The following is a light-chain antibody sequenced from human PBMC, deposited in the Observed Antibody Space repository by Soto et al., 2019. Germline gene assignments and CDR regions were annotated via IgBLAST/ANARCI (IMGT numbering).Light chain of an antibody. Sequence: EIVMTQSPATLSVSPGGRATLSCRASQSVSDNLAWYQQKPGQPPRLLIYSASTRATGIPARFSGSGSGTEFTLTISSLQSEDFAVYYCQQYDTWPPMYTFGQGTNLEIK. CDR2: SAS. J-gene: IGKJ2*01. V-gene: IGKV3-15*01. CDR3: QQYDTWPPMYT. CDR1: QSVSDN.